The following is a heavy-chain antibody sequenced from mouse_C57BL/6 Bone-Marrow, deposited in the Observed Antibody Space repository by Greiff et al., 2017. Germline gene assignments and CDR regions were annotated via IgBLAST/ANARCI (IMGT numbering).Heavy chain of an antibody. CDR1: GFTFSSSA. D-gene: IGHD1-1*02. J-gene: IGHJ4*01. Sequence: EVQGVESGEGLVKPGGSLKLSCAASGFTFSSSAMSWVRQTPEKRLEWVAYISSGGDYIYYADTVKGRFTISRDNARNTLYLQMSSLKSEDTAMYYCTREGGSYAMDYWGQGTSVTVSS. CDR3: TREGGSYAMDY. V-gene: IGHV5-9-1*02. CDR2: ISSGGDYI.